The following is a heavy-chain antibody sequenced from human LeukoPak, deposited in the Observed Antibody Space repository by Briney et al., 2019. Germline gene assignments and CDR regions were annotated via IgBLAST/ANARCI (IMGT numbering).Heavy chain of an antibody. Sequence: GGSLRLSCAASGFTVSSNYMTWVRQAPGKGLEWVSVIYSGGSTYYADSVKGRFTISRDNSKNTLYLQMNSLRAEDTAVYYCARDQWLPPYWYFDLWGRGTLVTVSS. CDR3: ARDQWLPPYWYFDL. J-gene: IGHJ2*01. CDR1: GFTVSSNY. V-gene: IGHV3-66*01. CDR2: IYSGGST. D-gene: IGHD6-19*01.